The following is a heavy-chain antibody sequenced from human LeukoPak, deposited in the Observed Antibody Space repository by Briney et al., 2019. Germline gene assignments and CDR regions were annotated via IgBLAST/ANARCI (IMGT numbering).Heavy chain of an antibody. D-gene: IGHD6-6*01. J-gene: IGHJ5*02. Sequence: NPGGSLRLSCAASGXTFNNYAMSWVRQAPGKGLEWVSSISSSSSYIYYADSVKGRFTISRDNAKNSLYLQMNSLRAEDTAVYYCARDHAAPGRFDPWGQGTLVTVSS. CDR2: ISSSSSYI. V-gene: IGHV3-21*01. CDR1: GXTFNNYA. CDR3: ARDHAAPGRFDP.